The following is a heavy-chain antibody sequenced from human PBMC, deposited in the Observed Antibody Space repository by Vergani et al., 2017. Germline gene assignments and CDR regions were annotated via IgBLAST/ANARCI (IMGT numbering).Heavy chain of an antibody. Sequence: QVQLQQWGAGLLKPSETLSLTCAVYGGSFSGYYWSWIRQPPGKGLEWVGEINHSGSTNYNTSLKSRVTISVDTSKNQFSLKLSSVTAADTAVYYCARYRRNRSSTGGYYYYDYMDVWGKGTTVTVSS. J-gene: IGHJ6*03. D-gene: IGHD2-2*01. V-gene: IGHV4-34*01. CDR1: GGSFSGYY. CDR2: INHSGST. CDR3: ARYRRNRSSTGGYYYYDYMDV.